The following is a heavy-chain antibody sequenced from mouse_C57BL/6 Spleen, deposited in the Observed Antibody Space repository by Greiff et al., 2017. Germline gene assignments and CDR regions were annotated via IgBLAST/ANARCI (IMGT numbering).Heavy chain of an antibody. CDR1: GFTFRDYG. CDR2: ISSGSSTI. Sequence: EVKLMESGGGLVQPGGSLKLSCAASGFTFRDYGMHWVRQAPEKGLEWVAYISSGSSTIYYADTVKGRFTISRDNAKNTLFLQMTSLRSEDTAMYYCATGYYGSSYGFAYWGQGTLVTVSA. CDR3: ATGYYGSSYGFAY. V-gene: IGHV5-17*01. D-gene: IGHD1-1*01. J-gene: IGHJ3*01.